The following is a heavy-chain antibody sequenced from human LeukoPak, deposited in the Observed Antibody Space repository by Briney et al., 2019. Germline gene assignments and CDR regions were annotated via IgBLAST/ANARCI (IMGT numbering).Heavy chain of an antibody. Sequence: GGSLRLSCAASGFIFSNAWMSWVRRAPGKGLEWVGRIRSKTDGGTSDYAAPMKGRFTISRDDSKNTLYLEMRSLNTEDTAVYYCTKSLDCSRATCDSWGQGTLVTVSS. CDR1: GFIFSNAW. CDR2: IRSKTDGGTS. D-gene: IGHD2-15*01. V-gene: IGHV3-15*01. J-gene: IGHJ5*01. CDR3: TKSLDCSRATCDS.